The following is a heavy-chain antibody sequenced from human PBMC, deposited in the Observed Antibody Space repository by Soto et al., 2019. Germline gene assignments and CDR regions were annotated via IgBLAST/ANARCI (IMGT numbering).Heavy chain of an antibody. CDR3: ASKYYYDSSGYDLYYGMDV. CDR1: GGTFSSYA. CDR2: IIPIFGTA. D-gene: IGHD3-22*01. J-gene: IGHJ6*02. V-gene: IGHV1-69*13. Sequence: ASVKVSCKASGGTFSSYAISWVRQAPGQGLEWMGGIIPIFGTANYAQKFQGRVTITADESTSTAYMELSSLRSEDTAVYYCASKYYYDSSGYDLYYGMDVWGQGTTVTVSS.